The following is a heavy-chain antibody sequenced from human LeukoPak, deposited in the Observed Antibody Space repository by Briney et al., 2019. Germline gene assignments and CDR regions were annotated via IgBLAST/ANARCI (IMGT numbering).Heavy chain of an antibody. D-gene: IGHD3/OR15-3a*01. CDR1: GGSISTSDSY. CDR2: IYYSGTT. Sequence: PSETLSLTCIVFGGSISTSDSYWGWIRLAPGKGLEWIGTIYYSGTTYYNPSFKSRVTISVDTSKNQFSLRLTSVTAADTAVYYCARQTGSGLFILPGGQGTLVTVSS. CDR3: ARQTGSGLFILP. V-gene: IGHV4-39*01. J-gene: IGHJ4*02.